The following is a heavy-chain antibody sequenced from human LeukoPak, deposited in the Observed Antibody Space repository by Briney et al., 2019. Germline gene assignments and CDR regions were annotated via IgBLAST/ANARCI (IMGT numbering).Heavy chain of an antibody. J-gene: IGHJ3*02. CDR3: ARDYSGSYYAFDI. Sequence: GGSLRLSCAASGFTFSSYEMNWVRQAPGKGLEWVSYISSSGSTIYYADSVKGRFTISRDNAKNSLYLQMNSLRAEDTAVYYCARDYSGSYYAFDIWGQGTMVTVSS. D-gene: IGHD1-26*01. CDR2: ISSSGSTI. CDR1: GFTFSSYE. V-gene: IGHV3-48*03.